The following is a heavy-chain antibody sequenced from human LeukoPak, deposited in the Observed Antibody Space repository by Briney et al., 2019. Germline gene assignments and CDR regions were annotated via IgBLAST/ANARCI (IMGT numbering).Heavy chain of an antibody. Sequence: GGSLRLSCAASGFTFSIYAMSWVRQAPGKGLEWVSSISGTDDTTYYADSVKGRFVISRDNSKNILYLQMNSLRAEDTAVYSCAKGDSGAYSPLDHWGQGTLVTVSS. CDR2: ISGTDDTT. CDR3: AKGDSGAYSPLDH. V-gene: IGHV3-23*01. J-gene: IGHJ4*02. CDR1: GFTFSIYA. D-gene: IGHD3-22*01.